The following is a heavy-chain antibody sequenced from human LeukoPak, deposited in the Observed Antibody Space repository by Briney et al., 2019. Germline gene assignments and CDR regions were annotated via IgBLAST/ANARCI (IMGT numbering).Heavy chain of an antibody. V-gene: IGHV4-39*01. CDR2: IYYSGST. Sequence: SETLSLTCTVSGGSISSRSYYWGWIRQPPGKGLEWIGSIYYSGSTYYNPSLQSRVTISVDTSKDQFSLKLNSVTAADTAVYYCARGHGVVAASDDAFDIWGQGTMVTVSS. J-gene: IGHJ3*02. D-gene: IGHD2-2*01. CDR3: ARGHGVVAASDDAFDI. CDR1: GGSISSRSYY.